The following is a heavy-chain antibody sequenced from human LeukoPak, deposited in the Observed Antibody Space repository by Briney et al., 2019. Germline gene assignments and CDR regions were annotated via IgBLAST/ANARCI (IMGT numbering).Heavy chain of an antibody. CDR1: GFNFDDHA. V-gene: IGHV3-43D*03. Sequence: PGGSLRLSCAAAGFNFDDHAMHWVRQAPGRGLEGVCLINWEGGGAYYVDSVEGRFSISRDNRKSALYLQMNSLRPEDPALYYCAKDIRTSGYPDYWRQGTL. J-gene: IGHJ4*02. D-gene: IGHD5-12*01. CDR3: AKDIRTSGYPDY. CDR2: INWEGGGA.